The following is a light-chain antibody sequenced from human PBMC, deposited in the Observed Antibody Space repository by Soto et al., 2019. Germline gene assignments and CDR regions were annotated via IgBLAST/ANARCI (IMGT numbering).Light chain of an antibody. CDR2: WAS. J-gene: IGKJ1*01. CDR1: QSVLYSANNKNY. Sequence: DIVMTQSPDSLAVSLGERATINCKSSQSVLYSANNKNYLAWYQQKAGQPPKLLIYWASTRESGVPDRCSGSGSGADFTLTITSLQAEDVAVYYCQQYYNTPQTFGQGTKVEIK. V-gene: IGKV4-1*01. CDR3: QQYYNTPQT.